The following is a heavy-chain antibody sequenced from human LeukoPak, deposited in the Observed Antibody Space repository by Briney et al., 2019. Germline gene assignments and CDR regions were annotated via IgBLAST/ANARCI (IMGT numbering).Heavy chain of an antibody. Sequence: GGSLRLSCAASGFIFSNYGMHWVRQAPGKGLEWVAFIRYDGSNKNYADSVKGRFTISRDNSKNTLYLQMNSLRAEDTAVYYCAKDIYTSGSYGYMDVWGKGTTVTISS. CDR2: IRYDGSNK. V-gene: IGHV3-30*02. D-gene: IGHD3-10*01. CDR1: GFIFSNYG. J-gene: IGHJ6*03. CDR3: AKDIYTSGSYGYMDV.